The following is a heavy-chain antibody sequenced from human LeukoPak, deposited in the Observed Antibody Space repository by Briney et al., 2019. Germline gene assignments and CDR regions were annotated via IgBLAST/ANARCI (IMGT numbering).Heavy chain of an antibody. D-gene: IGHD2-15*01. J-gene: IGHJ4*02. CDR3: ARDLVGYSLGLAY. CDR1: GFTFSSYS. Sequence: GGSLRLSCAASGFTFSSYSMNWVRQAPGKGLEWVSSISSSSSYIYYADSVKGRFTISRDNAKNSLYLQMNSLRAEDTAVYYCARDLVGYSLGLAYWGQGTLVTVSS. V-gene: IGHV3-21*01. CDR2: ISSSSSYI.